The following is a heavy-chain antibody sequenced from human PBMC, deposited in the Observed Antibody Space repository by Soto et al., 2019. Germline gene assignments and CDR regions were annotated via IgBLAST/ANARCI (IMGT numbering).Heavy chain of an antibody. CDR1: GFTFSSYA. J-gene: IGHJ3*02. CDR3: ARYCSGGSCPSDAFDI. CDR2: IKQDGSEK. Sequence: PGGSLRLSCAASGFTFSSYAMSWVRQAPGKGLEWVANIKQDGSEKYYVDSVKGRSTISRDNAKNSLYLQMNSLRAEDTAVYYCARYCSGGSCPSDAFDIWGQGTMVTVSS. V-gene: IGHV3-7*01. D-gene: IGHD2-15*01.